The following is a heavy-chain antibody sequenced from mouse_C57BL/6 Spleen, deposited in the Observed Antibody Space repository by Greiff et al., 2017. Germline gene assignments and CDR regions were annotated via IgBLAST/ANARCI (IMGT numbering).Heavy chain of an antibody. CDR1: GYTFTDYE. Sequence: VQLQQSGAELVRPGASVTLSCKASGYTFTDYEMHWVKQTPVHGLEWIGAIDPETGGTAYNQKFKGKAILTADKSSSTAYMELRSLTSEDCAVYYCTNVYGSSSYYAMDYWGQGTSVTVSS. D-gene: IGHD1-1*01. CDR3: TNVYGSSSYYAMDY. V-gene: IGHV1-15*01. J-gene: IGHJ4*01. CDR2: IDPETGGT.